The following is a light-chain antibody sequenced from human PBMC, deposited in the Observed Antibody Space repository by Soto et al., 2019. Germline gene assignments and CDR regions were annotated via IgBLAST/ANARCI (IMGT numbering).Light chain of an antibody. CDR3: SSYTSSSTYV. CDR2: DVN. V-gene: IGLV2-14*01. CDR1: SSDVGSYNY. J-gene: IGLJ1*01. Sequence: SVLTQPGSVSGSPGQSITITRTGTSSDVGSYNYVSWYQQRPGKAPKLMIYDVNNRPSGVSNRFSGSKSGNSASLTISGLQAEDEADYYCSSYTSSSTYVFGTGT.